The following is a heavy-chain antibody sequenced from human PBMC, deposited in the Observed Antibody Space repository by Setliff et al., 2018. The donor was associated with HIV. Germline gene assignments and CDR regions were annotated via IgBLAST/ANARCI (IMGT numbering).Heavy chain of an antibody. V-gene: IGHV4-38-2*01. CDR3: ARRDSSEWYGIFDS. CDR2: FYHRGRT. CDR1: GYSISSGYY. J-gene: IGHJ4*02. Sequence: SETLSLTCAVSGYSISSGYYWGWIRQPPGKGLEWIGSFYHRGRTYYNPSLKSRVTISMDRSKKQFSLRLTSVTAADTAVYYCARRDSSEWYGIFDSWGQGTLVTVSS. D-gene: IGHD3-3*01.